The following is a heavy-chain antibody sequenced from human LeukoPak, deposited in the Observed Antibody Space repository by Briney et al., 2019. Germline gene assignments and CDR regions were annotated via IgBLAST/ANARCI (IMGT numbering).Heavy chain of an antibody. V-gene: IGHV3-23*01. CDR3: AKDSATYGRFDY. CDR1: GFTFSSYG. J-gene: IGHJ4*02. CDR2: ISGSGGNT. Sequence: KTGGSLRLSCAASGFTFSSYGMSGFRQAPGKGLEWVSAISGSGGNTYYADPVKGRFSISRDNSKNTLYLQMNSLRAEDTAVYFCAKDSATYGRFDYWGQGSLVTVSS. D-gene: IGHD3-10*01.